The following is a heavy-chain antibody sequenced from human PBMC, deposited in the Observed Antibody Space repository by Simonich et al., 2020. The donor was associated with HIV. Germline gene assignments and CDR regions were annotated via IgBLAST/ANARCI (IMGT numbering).Heavy chain of an antibody. J-gene: IGHJ5*02. CDR3: VRGGSLIIVGNWFDP. Sequence: QVQLVQSGSELKKPGASVKISCKTSGYTFTSYPMNWVRQAPGQGLEWMGWFNTNSGNPTYALGLTGRFVFSLDTSVSTAYLQISSLKAEDTAVYYCVRGGSLIIVGNWFDPWGQGTLVTVSS. D-gene: IGHD3-22*01. CDR2: FNTNSGNP. CDR1: GYTFTSYP. V-gene: IGHV7-4-1*02.